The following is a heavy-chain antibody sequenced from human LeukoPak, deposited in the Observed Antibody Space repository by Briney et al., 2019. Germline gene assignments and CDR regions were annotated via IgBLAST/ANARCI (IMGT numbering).Heavy chain of an antibody. CDR1: GFTFSSYG. J-gene: IGHJ4*02. D-gene: IGHD2-15*01. Sequence: TGGSLRLSCAASGFTFSSYGMSWVRQAPGKGLEWVSAISGSGGSTYYADSVKGRFTISRDNSKNTLYLQMNSLRAEDTAVYYCARDGDRYCSGGSCLNYWGQGTLVTVSS. CDR2: ISGSGGST. CDR3: ARDGDRYCSGGSCLNY. V-gene: IGHV3-23*01.